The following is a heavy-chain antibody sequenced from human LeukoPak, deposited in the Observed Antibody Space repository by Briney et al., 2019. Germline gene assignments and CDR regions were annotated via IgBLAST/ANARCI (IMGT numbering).Heavy chain of an antibody. V-gene: IGHV1-24*01. CDR2: FDPDDGET. J-gene: IGHJ4*02. CDR3: ATGTIYCSSCSDDY. D-gene: IGHD2-2*01. CDR1: GYSLTELS. Sequence: ASVKVSCKVSGYSLTELSMHWVRQAPGKGLEWMGGFDPDDGETPLFAQKFQGRVSMTEDTSTDTAYMELSSLTSEDTAVYYCATGTIYCSSCSDDYWGQGTLVGASS.